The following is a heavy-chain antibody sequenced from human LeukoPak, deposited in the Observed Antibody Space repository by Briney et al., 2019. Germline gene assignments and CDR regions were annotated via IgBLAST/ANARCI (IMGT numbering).Heavy chain of an antibody. D-gene: IGHD6-13*01. CDR1: GGSISSSSYY. CDR2: IYYSGST. CDR3: ASHEEAAAAGTVDAFDI. J-gene: IGHJ3*02. V-gene: IGHV4-39*01. Sequence: PSETLSLTCTVSGGSISSSSYYWGWIRQPPGKGLEWIGSIYYSGSTYYNPSLKSRVTISVDTSKNQFSLKLSSVTAADTAVYYCASHEEAAAAGTVDAFDIWGQGTMVTVSS.